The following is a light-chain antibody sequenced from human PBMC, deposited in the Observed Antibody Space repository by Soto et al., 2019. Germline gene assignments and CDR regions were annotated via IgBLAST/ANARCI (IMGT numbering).Light chain of an antibody. CDR3: QQRSNWPPGFT. J-gene: IGKJ5*01. CDR2: DAS. Sequence: EIVLTQSPATLSLSPGERATLSCRASQSVSIYLAWYQQKPGQAPRLLIYDASNRATGIPARFSGSGSGTDFTLTISSLEPEDFAVYYCQQRSNWPPGFTFGQGIRLGIK. V-gene: IGKV3-11*01. CDR1: QSVSIY.